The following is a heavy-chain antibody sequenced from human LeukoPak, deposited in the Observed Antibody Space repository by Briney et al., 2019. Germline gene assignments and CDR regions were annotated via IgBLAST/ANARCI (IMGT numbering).Heavy chain of an antibody. CDR1: GFTFNSFA. J-gene: IGHJ4*02. D-gene: IGHD3-16*01. V-gene: IGHV3-30*02. CDR3: VKDLPVLHS. Sequence: GGSLRLSCAASGFTFNSFAMHWVRQAPGKGLEHLAFIQSDGSDKYYPDSVKGRFTISTDNSKNTLYLQMNGLRGDDTAVYYCVKDLPVLHSWGQGTLVTVSS. CDR2: IQSDGSDK.